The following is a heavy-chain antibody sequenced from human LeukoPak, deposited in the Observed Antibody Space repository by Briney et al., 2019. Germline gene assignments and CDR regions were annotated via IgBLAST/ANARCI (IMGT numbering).Heavy chain of an antibody. CDR3: TSGSYWLPQY. CDR2: IKNKTDGGTT. J-gene: IGHJ4*02. D-gene: IGHD1-26*01. V-gene: IGHV3-15*01. Sequence: GGSLRLSCAASGFTFSNAWMSWVRQAPGKGLEWVGRIKNKTDGGTTDYAAPVKGRFTISRDDSKNTLYLQMNSLKTEDTAVYYCTSGSYWLPQYWGQGTLVTVSS. CDR1: GFTFSNAW.